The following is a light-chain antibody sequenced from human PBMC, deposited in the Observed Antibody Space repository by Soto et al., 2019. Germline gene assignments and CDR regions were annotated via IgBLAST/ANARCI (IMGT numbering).Light chain of an antibody. CDR1: QSVSSSY. J-gene: IGKJ1*01. Sequence: EIVLTQSPGTLSLSPGERATLSCRAGQSVSSSYLAWYQQKPGQAPRLLIYDTSSRATGIPDRFSGSGSGTDFTLAISGLEPEDFAVYYCQQCGSSPSFGQGTKVELK. CDR2: DTS. CDR3: QQCGSSPS. V-gene: IGKV3-20*01.